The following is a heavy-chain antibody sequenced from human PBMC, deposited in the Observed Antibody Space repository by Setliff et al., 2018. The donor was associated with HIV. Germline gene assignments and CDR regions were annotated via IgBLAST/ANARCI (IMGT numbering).Heavy chain of an antibody. V-gene: IGHV4-34*01. D-gene: IGHD1-26*01. CDR3: ARHYNVNYYVRKDFDY. CDR2: INHSAST. CDR1: GGSFSGYS. J-gene: IGHJ4*02. Sequence: SEALSLTCAVYGGSFSGYSWSWIRQPPGKGLEWIGEINHSASTNYNPSLKSRVSISIDTSKNQFSVKLSSVTAADTAVYYCARHYNVNYYVRKDFDYWGQGILVTVSS.